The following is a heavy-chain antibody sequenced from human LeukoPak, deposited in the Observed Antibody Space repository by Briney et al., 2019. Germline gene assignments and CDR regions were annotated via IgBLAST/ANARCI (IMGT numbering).Heavy chain of an antibody. CDR2: IYLRDSDT. Sequence: GESLKISCKASEYSLNNFWIGWVRQMPGKGLEGMGMIYLRDSDTRYSPSFRGHGTFSADKSTGTAFLQWSSLKASDTGMYYCARSSTGDSDSWGQGTLVSVSS. CDR1: EYSLNNFW. D-gene: IGHD2-21*02. J-gene: IGHJ5*01. CDR3: ARSSTGDSDS. V-gene: IGHV5-51*01.